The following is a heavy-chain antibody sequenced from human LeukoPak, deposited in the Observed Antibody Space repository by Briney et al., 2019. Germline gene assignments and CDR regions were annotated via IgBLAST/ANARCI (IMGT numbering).Heavy chain of an antibody. D-gene: IGHD3-22*01. CDR3: ARDHRAYYYDSSGYYPHY. J-gene: IGHJ4*02. Sequence: ASVKVSCKASGYTFTSYAMNWVRQAPGQGLEWMGWINTNTGNPTYAQGFTGRFVFSLDTSVSTAYLQISSLKAEDTAVYYCARDHRAYYYDSSGYYPHYWGQGTLVTVSS. CDR1: GYTFTSYA. V-gene: IGHV7-4-1*02. CDR2: INTNTGNP.